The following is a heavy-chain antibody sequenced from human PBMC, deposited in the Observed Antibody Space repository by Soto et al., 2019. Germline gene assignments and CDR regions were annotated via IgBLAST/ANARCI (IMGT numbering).Heavy chain of an antibody. CDR2: ISGSGGSS. V-gene: IGHV3-23*01. Sequence: GSLRLSCAAAGFAFSTYAMTWVRQAPGKGLEWVSVISGSGGSSYYAASVKGRFTISRDNSKNTLFLQMNGLRAEDTAVYYCAKVTKRAAAGRYEYYKYGMDVWGQGTTVTVSS. J-gene: IGHJ6*02. CDR1: GFAFSTYA. D-gene: IGHD6-13*01. CDR3: AKVTKRAAAGRYEYYKYGMDV.